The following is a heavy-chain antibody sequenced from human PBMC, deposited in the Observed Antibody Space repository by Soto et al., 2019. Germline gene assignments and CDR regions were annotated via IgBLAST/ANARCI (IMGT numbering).Heavy chain of an antibody. V-gene: IGHV3-23*01. CDR1: SFTFNNYA. CDR3: AKSRYSDSSGDFYDY. J-gene: IGHJ4*02. CDR2: IGGSGRTT. Sequence: GGSLRLSCAASSFTFNNYAMSWVRQAPGKGLEWVSGIGGSGRTTYYADSVKGRFTISRDNSNNTLFLQMNSLRAEDTAVYYCAKSRYSDSSGDFYDYWGQGTLVTVSS. D-gene: IGHD3-22*01.